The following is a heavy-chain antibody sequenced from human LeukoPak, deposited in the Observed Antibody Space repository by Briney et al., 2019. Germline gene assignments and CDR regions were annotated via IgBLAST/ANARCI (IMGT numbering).Heavy chain of an antibody. D-gene: IGHD1-14*01. Sequence: GGSLRLSCAAPGFTFSSHGVNWVRQAPGKGLEWVSYINTGGSTIYYADSVRGRFTISRDNAKNSVWLQMNSLRAEDTAVYYCTRISVGGNRAFDIWGQGTMATVSS. J-gene: IGHJ3*02. V-gene: IGHV3-48*01. CDR2: INTGGSTI. CDR1: GFTFSSHG. CDR3: TRISVGGNRAFDI.